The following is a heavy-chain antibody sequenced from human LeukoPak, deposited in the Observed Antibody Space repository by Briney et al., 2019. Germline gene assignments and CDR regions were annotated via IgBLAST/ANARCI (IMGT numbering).Heavy chain of an antibody. CDR1: GFTVSSNY. Sequence: PGGSLRLSCAASGFTVSSNYMNWVRQAPGKGLEWVSVIYSGGSTYYADSVKGRFTISRDNSKNTLYLQMNSLRAEDTAVYYCARESIAVAGHYYYGMDVWGQGTTVTVSS. V-gene: IGHV3-53*01. CDR2: IYSGGST. D-gene: IGHD6-19*01. J-gene: IGHJ6*02. CDR3: ARESIAVAGHYYYGMDV.